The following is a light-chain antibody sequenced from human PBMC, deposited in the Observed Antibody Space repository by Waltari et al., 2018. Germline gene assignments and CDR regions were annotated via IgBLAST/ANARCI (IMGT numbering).Light chain of an antibody. J-gene: IGKJ1*01. Sequence: DIQMTQSPSTLSASVGDRVTITCRTSQNINSWLAWYQQKPGKAPKLLIYKASSLESGVPSRFSGSGSGTEFTLTITSLQPDDFATYFCQHDNNYSPWPFGQGTKVEVK. CDR3: QHDNNYSPWP. CDR2: KAS. CDR1: QNINSW. V-gene: IGKV1-5*03.